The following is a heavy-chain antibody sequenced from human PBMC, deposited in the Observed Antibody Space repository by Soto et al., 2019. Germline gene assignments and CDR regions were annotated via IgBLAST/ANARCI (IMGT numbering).Heavy chain of an antibody. D-gene: IGHD1-26*01. CDR2: IIPIFGTA. J-gene: IGHJ4*02. CDR1: GGTFSSYA. CDR3: ARESGSYGDY. V-gene: IGHV1-69*01. Sequence: QVQLVQSGAEVKKPGSSVKVSCKASGGTFSSYAISWVRQAPGQGLEWMGGIIPIFGTANYAQKFQGRVTSNAGEPTNTAHMELSSLRSEDTAVYYCARESGSYGDYWGQGTLVTVSS.